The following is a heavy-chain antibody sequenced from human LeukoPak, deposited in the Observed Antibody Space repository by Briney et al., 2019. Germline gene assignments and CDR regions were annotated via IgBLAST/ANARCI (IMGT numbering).Heavy chain of an antibody. CDR2: INYSGRT. Sequence: PSXXLSLTCSVSGDSFSRSDSYWDWIRQPPGKGLEWIGTINYSGRTYYSPSLKSRVTLSVDPSNNQFSLNLRSVTAADTALYYCARRRYYDGSGYLEWGQGTLLSVSS. D-gene: IGHD3-22*01. V-gene: IGHV4-39*01. CDR1: GDSFSRSDSY. J-gene: IGHJ1*01. CDR3: ARRRYYDGSGYLE.